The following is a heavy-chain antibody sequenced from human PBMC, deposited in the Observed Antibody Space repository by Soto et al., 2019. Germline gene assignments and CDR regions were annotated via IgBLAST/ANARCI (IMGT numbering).Heavy chain of an antibody. CDR2: IYSGSTT. V-gene: IGHV3-66*01. J-gene: IGHJ4*02. Sequence: EVLLVQSGGGLVQPGGSLRLSCAPSGLSVTSNYMACVRQAPGKGLEWVSVIYSGSTTHHADSVKGRFTISRDSSRNTLYLQMSSLRVEDTALYYCARGYWVEGYGAGTYFDYWGQGTLVTVSS. CDR3: ARGYWVEGYGAGTYFDY. D-gene: IGHD2-15*01. CDR1: GLSVTSNY.